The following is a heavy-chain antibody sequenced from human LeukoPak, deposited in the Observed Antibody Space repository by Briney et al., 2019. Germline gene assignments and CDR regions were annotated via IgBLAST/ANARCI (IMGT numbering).Heavy chain of an antibody. CDR1: GFTFSTYT. J-gene: IGHJ6*02. Sequence: PGGSLRLSCAASGFTFSTYTMNWVRQAPGKGLEWLSYISGSSSTIYYADSVKGRFTISRDNAKNSLYLQMNSLRSEDTAVYYCASKTSSSWSALYYYYYYGMDVWGQGTTVTVSS. D-gene: IGHD6-13*01. CDR3: ASKTSSSWSALYYYYYYGMDV. CDR2: ISGSSSTI. V-gene: IGHV3-48*01.